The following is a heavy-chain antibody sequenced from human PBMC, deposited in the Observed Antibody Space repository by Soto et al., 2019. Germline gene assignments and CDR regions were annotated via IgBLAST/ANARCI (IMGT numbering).Heavy chain of an antibody. CDR1: GGSFSGYY. CDR2: INHSGST. Sequence: QVQLQQWGAGLLKPSETLSLTCAVYGGSFSGYYWSWIHQPPGKGLEWIGEINHSGSTNYNPSLKSRVTISVDTSKNQFSLKLSSVTAADTAVYYCARVGIGDYYYYYMDVWGKGTTVTVSS. V-gene: IGHV4-34*01. CDR3: ARVGIGDYYYYYMDV. J-gene: IGHJ6*03. D-gene: IGHD3-16*01.